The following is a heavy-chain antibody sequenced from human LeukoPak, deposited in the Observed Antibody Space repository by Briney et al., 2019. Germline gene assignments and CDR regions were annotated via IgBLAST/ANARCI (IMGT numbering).Heavy chain of an antibody. D-gene: IGHD3-22*01. CDR3: AKDTHYYDSSGYLWAFDI. CDR1: GFTFSSYG. CDR2: TSGSGGST. J-gene: IGHJ3*02. V-gene: IGHV3-23*01. Sequence: GGSLRLSCAASGFTFSSYGMSWVRPAPGKGLEWVSATSGSGGSTYYADSVKGRFTISRDNSKNTLYLQMNSLRAEDTAVYYCAKDTHYYDSSGYLWAFDIWGQGTMVTVSS.